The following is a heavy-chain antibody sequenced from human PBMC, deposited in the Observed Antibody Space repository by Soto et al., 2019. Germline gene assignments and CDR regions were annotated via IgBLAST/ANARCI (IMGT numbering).Heavy chain of an antibody. CDR1: GFTFSSYW. V-gene: IGHV3-7*01. CDR2: IKQDGSEK. D-gene: IGHD2-2*03. Sequence: GGSLRLSCAASGFTFSSYWMSWVRQAPGKGLEWVANIKQDGSEKYYVDSVKGRFTISRDNAKNSLYLQMNSLRAEDTAVYYCARVGIVVVPAATVRVPDYYYYMDVWGKGTTVTVSS. J-gene: IGHJ6*03. CDR3: ARVGIVVVPAATVRVPDYYYYMDV.